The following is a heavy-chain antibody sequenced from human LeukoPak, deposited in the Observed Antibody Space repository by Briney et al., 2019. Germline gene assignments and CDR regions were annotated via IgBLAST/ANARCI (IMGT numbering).Heavy chain of an antibody. CDR3: ARRPGTYYAFDI. J-gene: IGHJ3*02. D-gene: IGHD1-26*01. CDR1: GGSFSDYY. CDR2: INHSGNT. Sequence: TSETLSLTCAVYGGSFSDYYWNWIRQPPGKGPEWIGEINHSGNTNYSPSLKSRVTLSVDTSKSQFFLKLTSVTAADTAVYYCARRPGTYYAFDIWGQGTVVTVSS. V-gene: IGHV4-34*01.